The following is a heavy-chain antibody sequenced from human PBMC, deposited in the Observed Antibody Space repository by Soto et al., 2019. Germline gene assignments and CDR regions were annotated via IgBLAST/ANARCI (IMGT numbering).Heavy chain of an antibody. J-gene: IGHJ6*02. D-gene: IGHD3-9*01. CDR3: AREVVPSYYDIFLLDVSGGMDV. CDR1: WDSVSSDSAA. Sequence: SQSLSLTCAISWDSVSSDSAAWNWFRQSPSRGLEWLGRTYYRSMWYNDYAVSVKSRITINPDTSKNQFSLKLSSVTAADTAVYYCAREVVPSYYDIFLLDVSGGMDVWGQGTTVTVSS. CDR2: TYYRSMWYN. V-gene: IGHV6-1*01.